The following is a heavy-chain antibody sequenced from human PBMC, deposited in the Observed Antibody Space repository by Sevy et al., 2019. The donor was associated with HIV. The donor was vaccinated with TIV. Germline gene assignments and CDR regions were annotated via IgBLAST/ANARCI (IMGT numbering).Heavy chain of an antibody. CDR2: VDPEDGET. CDR3: ATTKDYYDSSGSPFDY. CDR1: GYTLTGLS. J-gene: IGHJ4*02. D-gene: IGHD3-22*01. Sequence: ASVKVSCKVSGYTLTGLSMHWVRQAPGKGLEWMGSVDPEDGETIYAQKFQGRVTMTEDTSTDTAYMELSSLRSEDAAVYYCATTKDYYDSSGSPFDYWGQGTLVTVSS. V-gene: IGHV1-24*01.